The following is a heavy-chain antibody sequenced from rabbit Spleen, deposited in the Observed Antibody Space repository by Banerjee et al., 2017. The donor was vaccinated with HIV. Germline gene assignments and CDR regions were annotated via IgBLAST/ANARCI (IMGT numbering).Heavy chain of an antibody. CDR1: GFSFSSSDY. D-gene: IGHD4-2*01. CDR3: ARWDADNRGLKL. J-gene: IGHJ6*01. V-gene: IGHV1S40*01. CDR2: IYGGSSGST. Sequence: QSLEESGGDLVKPGASLTLTCTASGFSFSSSDYMFWVRQAPGKGLEWIAWIYGGSSGSTYYANWAKGRFTISKTSSTTMALQMTSLTAADTATYFCARWDADNRGLKLWGQGTLVTVS.